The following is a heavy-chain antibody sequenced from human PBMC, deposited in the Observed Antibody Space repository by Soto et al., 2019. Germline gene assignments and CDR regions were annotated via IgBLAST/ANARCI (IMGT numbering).Heavy chain of an antibody. CDR2: ITNRGTHT. D-gene: IGHD2-15*01. CDR3: ARAHEVAWFDS. V-gene: IGHV3-21*06. CDR1: GFSFSSYT. J-gene: IGHJ5*01. Sequence: PGGSLRLSCTSSGFSFSSYTMNWVRQAPGKGLQWVASITNRGTHTYSADSVKGRFTISRDNDKNSLYLQMNNLRAEDTATYYCARAHEVAWFDSWGLGTLVTVSS.